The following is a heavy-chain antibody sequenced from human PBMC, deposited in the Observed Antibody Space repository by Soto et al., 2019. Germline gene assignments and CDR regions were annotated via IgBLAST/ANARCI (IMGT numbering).Heavy chain of an antibody. CDR3: ARAWMISGYEDRGVFDY. J-gene: IGHJ4*02. Sequence: QVQLVQSGAEVKKPGSSVKVSCKASGGTFSSYTISWVREAPGQGLEWMGRIIPILGIANYAQKFQGRVTITADKSTSTAYMELSSLRSEDTAVYYCARAWMISGYEDRGVFDYWGQGTLVTVSS. V-gene: IGHV1-69*02. CDR2: IIPILGIA. CDR1: GGTFSSYT. D-gene: IGHD5-12*01.